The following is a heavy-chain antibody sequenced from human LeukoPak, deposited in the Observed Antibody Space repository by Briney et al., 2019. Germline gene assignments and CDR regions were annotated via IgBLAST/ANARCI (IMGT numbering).Heavy chain of an antibody. Sequence: SQTLSLTCTVSGGSISSGDYYWSWIRQPPGKGLEWIGYIYYSGSTYYNPSLKSRVTISVDTSKNQFSLKLSSVTAADTAVYYCAGYLSGDGDSRTYYFDYWGQGTLVTVSS. J-gene: IGHJ4*02. CDR2: IYYSGST. V-gene: IGHV4-30-4*01. CDR1: GGSISSGDYY. CDR3: AGYLSGDGDSRTYYFDY. D-gene: IGHD4-17*01.